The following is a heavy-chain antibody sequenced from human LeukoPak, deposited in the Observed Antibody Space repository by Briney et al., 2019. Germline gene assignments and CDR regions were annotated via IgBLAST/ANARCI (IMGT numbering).Heavy chain of an antibody. CDR1: GYTFTDYY. CDR2: INPNSGAT. D-gene: IGHD3-22*01. J-gene: IGHJ3*02. V-gene: IGHV1-2*02. Sequence: ASVKVPCKASGYTFTDYYMHWVRQASGQRLEWMGWINPNSGATKYAQKFQGRVTMTRDTSISTAYMELSRLTSDDTAVYYCARGEYVISGYRNDAFEIWGQGTMVTVSS. CDR3: ARGEYVISGYRNDAFEI.